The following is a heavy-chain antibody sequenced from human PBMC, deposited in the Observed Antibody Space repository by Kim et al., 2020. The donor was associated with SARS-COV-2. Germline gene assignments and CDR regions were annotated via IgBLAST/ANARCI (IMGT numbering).Heavy chain of an antibody. J-gene: IGHJ4*02. V-gene: IGHV3-9*01. Sequence: VKGRFTISRDNAKNSLYLQMNSLRAEDTALYYCAKDKEGDYYDSSGPGDYWGQGTLVTVSS. CDR3: AKDKEGDYYDSSGPGDY. D-gene: IGHD3-22*01.